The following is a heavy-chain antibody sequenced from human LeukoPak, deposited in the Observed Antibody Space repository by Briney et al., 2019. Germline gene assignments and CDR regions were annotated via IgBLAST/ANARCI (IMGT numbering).Heavy chain of an antibody. CDR3: ARLAAAGRFTYYYMDV. J-gene: IGHJ6*03. Sequence: PSEPLSLTCTVFDYSISSDYYWGWIRQPPGKGLEWIGSINHSGNTYYSPSLKSRVTISVDTSKKQFSLKVTSVTAADTAMYYCARLAAAGRFTYYYMDVWGKGTTVPVSS. CDR2: INHSGNT. D-gene: IGHD6-13*01. CDR1: DYSISSDYY. V-gene: IGHV4-38-2*02.